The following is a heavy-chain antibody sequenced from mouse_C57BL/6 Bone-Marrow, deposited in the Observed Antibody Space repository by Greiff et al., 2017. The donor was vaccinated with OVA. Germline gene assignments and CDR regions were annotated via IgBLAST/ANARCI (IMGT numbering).Heavy chain of an antibody. CDR2: IYPGDGDT. CDR3: ARRGVATGDY. V-gene: IGHV1-82*01. CDR1: GYAFSSSW. Sequence: VQLQQSGPELVKPGASVTISCKASGYAFSSSWMNWVKPRPGKGLEWIGRIYPGDGDTNSNGKFKGKATLTADKSSITAYMQRSSLTSEDSAVYFCARRGVATGDYWGQGTTLTVSS. J-gene: IGHJ2*01. D-gene: IGHD1-1*02.